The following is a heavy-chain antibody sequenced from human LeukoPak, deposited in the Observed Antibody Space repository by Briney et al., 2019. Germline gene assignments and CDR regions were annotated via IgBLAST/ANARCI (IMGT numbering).Heavy chain of an antibody. CDR2: IIPIFGTA. J-gene: IGHJ6*03. Sequence: SVKVSCKASGGTFSSYAISWVRQAPGQGLEWMGGIIPIFGTANYAQKFQGRVTITADESTSTAYMELSSLRSEDTAVYYCARSVVPAANYYYYYMDVWGKRTTVTVSS. V-gene: IGHV1-69*13. D-gene: IGHD2-2*01. CDR1: GGTFSSYA. CDR3: ARSVVPAANYYYYYMDV.